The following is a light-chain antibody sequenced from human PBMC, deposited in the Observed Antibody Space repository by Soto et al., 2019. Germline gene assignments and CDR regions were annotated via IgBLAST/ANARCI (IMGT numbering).Light chain of an antibody. CDR1: HGSSSY. CDR3: QQYSISPLT. Sequence: IVLTKSPGTLSLSPGDRATLSCRANHGSSSYLAWYQQKPGQAPRLLIYGASIRAAGVPDRFSGSGSGTEFTLTISRLEPEDSAVYYCQQYSISPLTFGGGTKVDIK. V-gene: IGKV3-20*01. CDR2: GAS. J-gene: IGKJ4*01.